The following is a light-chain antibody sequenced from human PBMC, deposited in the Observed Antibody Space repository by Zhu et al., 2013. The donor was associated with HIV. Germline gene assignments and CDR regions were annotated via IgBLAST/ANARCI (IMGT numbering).Light chain of an antibody. CDR3: QQYNKWPPRT. CDR1: QSLRSSH. J-gene: IGKJ1*01. CDR2: GAS. Sequence: EIVLTQSPGTLSLSPGARATLSCRASQSLRSSHLAWYQQKPGQAPSLLIYGASSRATGIPARFSGSGSGTEFTLTISSLQSEDFAVYYCQQYNKWPPRTFGQGTKVEIK. V-gene: IGKV3-15*01.